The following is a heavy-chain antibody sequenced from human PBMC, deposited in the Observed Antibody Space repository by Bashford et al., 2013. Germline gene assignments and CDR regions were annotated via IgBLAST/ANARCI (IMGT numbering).Heavy chain of an antibody. J-gene: IGHJ4*02. CDR1: GLTFTDAW. V-gene: IGHV3-23*01. Sequence: GGSLRLSCAVSGLTFTDAWMNWVRQAPGKGLEWVSAIGGSGATTYYADSVRGRFTISRDNSKNMLYLQMNSLRVEDTAVYSCARDPVGGKSGWLFDSWGQGTLVTVSS. CDR2: IGGSGATT. CDR3: ARDPVGGKSGWLFDS. D-gene: IGHD6-19*01.